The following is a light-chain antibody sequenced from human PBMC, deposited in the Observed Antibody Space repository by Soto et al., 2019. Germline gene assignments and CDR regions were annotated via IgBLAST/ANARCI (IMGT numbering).Light chain of an antibody. J-gene: IGKJ1*01. Sequence: EIVLTQSPGTLSLSPVERATLSGMASQSVTRNYLAWYQQKPGQAPRLLIYGASSRATGIPDRFSGSGSGTDFTLTISRLEPEDFAVYYCQQYGGSPQTFGQGTKVDI. CDR1: QSVTRNY. CDR2: GAS. CDR3: QQYGGSPQT. V-gene: IGKV3-20*01.